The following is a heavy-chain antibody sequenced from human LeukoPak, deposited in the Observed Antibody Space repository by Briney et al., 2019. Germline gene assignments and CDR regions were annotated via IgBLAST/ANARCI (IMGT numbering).Heavy chain of an antibody. Sequence: PGGSLRLSCAASGFTFSSFGMHWARQAPGKGLEWVTAISSVGHTNKSADSVKGRFTISRDNSKNTLYLQMHSLREDDTAVYYCAKEVGWFNAFDVWGQGTMVTVSS. J-gene: IGHJ3*01. CDR2: ISSVGHTN. CDR3: AKEVGWFNAFDV. V-gene: IGHV3-30*18. D-gene: IGHD3-10*01. CDR1: GFTFSSFG.